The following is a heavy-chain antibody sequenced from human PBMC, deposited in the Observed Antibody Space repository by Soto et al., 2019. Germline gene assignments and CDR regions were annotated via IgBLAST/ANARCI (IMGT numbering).Heavy chain of an antibody. V-gene: IGHV1-46*01. Sequence: QVQLVQSRAEVKKPGASVKVSCKASGFTFTNYFFHWVRQAPRQGLEWMGIISTYDGSTNYVQSLQGRVNMTSDTSTSTVYMELSSLRSQDTAVYYCARGDGRGSSCSYYHYGMDVWDHGNTVTVSS. D-gene: IGHD1-26*01. CDR3: ARGDGRGSSCSYYHYGMDV. CDR1: GFTFTNYF. J-gene: IGHJ6*02. CDR2: ISTYDGST.